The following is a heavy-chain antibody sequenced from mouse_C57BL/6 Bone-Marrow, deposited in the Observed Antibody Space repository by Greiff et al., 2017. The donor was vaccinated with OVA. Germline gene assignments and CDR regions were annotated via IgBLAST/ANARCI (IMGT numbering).Heavy chain of an antibody. V-gene: IGHV1-75*01. CDR3: ARDYYGSSWGFDY. Sequence: VHLVESGPELVKPGASVKISCKASGYTFTDYYINWVKQRPGQGLEGLGWIFPGSGSTYYNEKFKGKATLTVDKSSSTAYMLLSSLTSEDSAVYFCARDYYGSSWGFDYWGQGTTLTVSS. CDR2: IFPGSGST. D-gene: IGHD1-1*01. CDR1: GYTFTDYY. J-gene: IGHJ2*01.